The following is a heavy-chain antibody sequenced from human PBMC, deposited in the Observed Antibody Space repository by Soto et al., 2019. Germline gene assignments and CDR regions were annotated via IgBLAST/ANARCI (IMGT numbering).Heavy chain of an antibody. CDR3: AREKDRYCSSSSCYGSDS. J-gene: IGHJ4*02. CDR2: ISSSSSYI. CDR1: GFTFSYYS. D-gene: IGHD2-2*01. V-gene: IGHV3-21*01. Sequence: PGGPLRLSCAAAGFTFSYYSMNWVRQAPGKGLEWVSSISSSSSYIFYADSVRGRFTISRDNAKNSLYLQMTSLRAEDTALYYCAREKDRYCSSSSCYGSDSWGQGTLVTVSS.